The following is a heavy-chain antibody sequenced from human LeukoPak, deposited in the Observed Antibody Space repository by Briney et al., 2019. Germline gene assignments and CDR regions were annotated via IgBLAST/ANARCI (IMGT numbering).Heavy chain of an antibody. J-gene: IGHJ5*02. Sequence: ASVKVSCKASGYTFTSYDINWVRQATGQGLEWMGWMKPSSGNTGYAQKLQGRVTMTTDTSTSTAYMELRSLGSDDTAVYYCARGAGRFSFDPWGQGTLVTVSS. V-gene: IGHV1-8*01. D-gene: IGHD3-3*01. CDR1: GYTFTSYD. CDR2: MKPSSGNT. CDR3: ARGAGRFSFDP.